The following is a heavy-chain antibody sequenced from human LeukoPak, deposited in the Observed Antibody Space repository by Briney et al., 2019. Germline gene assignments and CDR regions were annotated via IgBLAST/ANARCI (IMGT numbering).Heavy chain of an antibody. CDR2: IYYSGST. CDR3: ARGGAARLHFQN. J-gene: IGHJ1*01. D-gene: IGHD6-6*01. CDR1: GGSISSGGYY. Sequence: SETLSLTCTVSGGSISSGGYYWSWIRQHPGKGLEWIGYIYYSGSTYYNPSLKSRVTISVDTSKNQFSLNLNSVTAADTAVYYCARGGAARLHFQNWGQGTLVTVPS. V-gene: IGHV4-31*03.